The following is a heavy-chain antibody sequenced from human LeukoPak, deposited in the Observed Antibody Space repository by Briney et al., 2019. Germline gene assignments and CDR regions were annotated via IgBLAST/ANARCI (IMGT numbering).Heavy chain of an antibody. CDR2: IYYSGTA. J-gene: IGHJ2*01. D-gene: IGHD2-21*01. CDR1: GGSITTNSHY. Sequence: SETLSLTCTVSGGSITTNSHYWGWIRQPPGKGLEWIGYIYYSGTANYNPSLKSRGTISVDTSKNQFSLKLSSVTAADTAVYYCARRTGDEYFDLWGRGTLVVVSS. CDR3: ARRTGDEYFDL. V-gene: IGHV4-61*05.